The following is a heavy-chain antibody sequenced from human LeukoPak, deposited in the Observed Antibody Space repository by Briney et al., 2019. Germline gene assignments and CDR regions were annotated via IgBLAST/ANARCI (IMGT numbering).Heavy chain of an antibody. Sequence: SETLSLTCAVSGGSIDSTNWWNWVRQPPGKGLEWIGEIHHDGRINYNPSLKSRVTLSVDKSKNQFSLRLNSVTAADTAVYYCARTAEYSSGWYIDSWGQGILVTVSS. CDR1: GGSIDSTNW. J-gene: IGHJ4*02. CDR3: ARTAEYSSGWYIDS. V-gene: IGHV4-4*02. D-gene: IGHD6-19*01. CDR2: IHHDGRI.